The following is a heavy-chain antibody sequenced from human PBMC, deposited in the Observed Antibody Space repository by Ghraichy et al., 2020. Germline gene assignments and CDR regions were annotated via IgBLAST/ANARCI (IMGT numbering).Heavy chain of an antibody. CDR2: ISSSSSTI. V-gene: IGHV3-48*02. CDR1: GFTFSSYS. J-gene: IGHJ4*02. D-gene: IGHD3-16*02. Sequence: GGSLRLSCAASGFTFSSYSMNWVRQAPGKGLEWVSYISSSSSTIYYADSVKGRFTISRDNAKNSLYLQMNSLRDEDTAVYYCARETYDYVWGSYRSYYFDYWGQGTLLTVSS. CDR3: ARETYDYVWGSYRSYYFDY.